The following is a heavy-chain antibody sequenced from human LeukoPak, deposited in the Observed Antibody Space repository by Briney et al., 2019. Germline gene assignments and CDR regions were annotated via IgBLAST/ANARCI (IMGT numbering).Heavy chain of an antibody. J-gene: IGHJ4*02. CDR2: INPNSDGP. D-gene: IGHD5-18*01. CDR3: ARGMAGYSYGEAIDY. Sequence: GASVKVSCKASGYTFTGYYMHWVRQAPGQGLEWMGRINPNSDGPNYTQKFQGRVTMTRDTSVSTAHMELSRLRSDDTAVYYCARGMAGYSYGEAIDYWGQGTLVTVSS. CDR1: GYTFTGYY. V-gene: IGHV1-2*06.